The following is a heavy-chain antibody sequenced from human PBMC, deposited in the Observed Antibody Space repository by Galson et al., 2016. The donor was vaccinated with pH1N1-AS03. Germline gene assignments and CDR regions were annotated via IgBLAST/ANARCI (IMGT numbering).Heavy chain of an antibody. J-gene: IGHJ4*01. D-gene: IGHD2-15*01. V-gene: IGHV3-9*01. CDR1: GFTFDDYA. Sequence: SLRLSCAASGFTFDDYAMHWVRQAPGKRLEWVSGISWDSGNIDYADSVKGRFTISRDNAKNSLYLQMNSLRAEDTAFYYCVKSPGYCSAGSCSDQGYFDYWGQGTLVTVSS. CDR2: ISWDSGNI. CDR3: VKSPGYCSAGSCSDQGYFDY.